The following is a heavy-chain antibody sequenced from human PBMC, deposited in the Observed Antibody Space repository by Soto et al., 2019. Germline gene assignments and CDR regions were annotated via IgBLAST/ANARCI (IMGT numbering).Heavy chain of an antibody. CDR1: GYNFATSW. D-gene: IGHD1-1*01. CDR3: AKHRTGTLSPMDV. J-gene: IGHJ6*02. Sequence: GESLKISCEASGYNFATSWIAWVRQMPGKGLEWIGIIYPDDSDTVFSPSFQGLVTSSVDKSISTAYLQWSSLKASDTATYYCAKHRTGTLSPMDVWGQGTTVTVSS. V-gene: IGHV5-51*01. CDR2: IYPDDSDT.